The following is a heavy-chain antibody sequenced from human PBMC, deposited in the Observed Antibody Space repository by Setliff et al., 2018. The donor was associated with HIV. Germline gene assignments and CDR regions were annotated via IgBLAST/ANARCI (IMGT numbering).Heavy chain of an antibody. J-gene: IGHJ6*03. V-gene: IGHV4-39*07. CDR3: ARATYFDFWSAFRHYYMDV. Sequence: PSETLSLTCTVSSGSISSSIFYWGWIRQPPGKGLEWIGSIYYSGSTYYNPSLKSRVTISLDTSKNRFSLKLSSVTAADTAVYYCARATYFDFWSAFRHYYMDVWGKGTTVTVSS. CDR1: SGSISSSIFY. CDR2: IYYSGST. D-gene: IGHD3-3*01.